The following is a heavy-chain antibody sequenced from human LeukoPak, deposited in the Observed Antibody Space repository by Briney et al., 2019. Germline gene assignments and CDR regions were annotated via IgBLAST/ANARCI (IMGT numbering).Heavy chain of an antibody. CDR3: ARVLFPDYGDGDAFDI. D-gene: IGHD4-17*01. CDR1: GGSISSSSYY. Sequence: KPSETLSLTCTVSGGSISSSSYYWGWIRQPPGKGLEWIGSIYYSGSTNYNPSLKSRVTISIDTSKNQFSLELSSVTAADTAVYYCARVLFPDYGDGDAFDIWGQGTMVTVSS. V-gene: IGHV4-39*07. CDR2: IYYSGST. J-gene: IGHJ3*02.